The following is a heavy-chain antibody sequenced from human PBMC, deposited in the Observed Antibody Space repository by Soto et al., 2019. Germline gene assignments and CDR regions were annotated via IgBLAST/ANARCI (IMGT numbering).Heavy chain of an antibody. CDR3: ARGWPLYSSAGTGWFDP. V-gene: IGHV1-18*01. CDR2: ISAYNGNT. D-gene: IGHD6-19*01. CDR1: GYTFTSYG. J-gene: IGHJ5*02. Sequence: ASVKVSCKASGYTFTSYGISWVRQAPGQGLEWMGWISAYNGNTNYAQKLQGRVTMTTDTSTSTAYMELRSLRSDDTAVYYCARGWPLYSSAGTGWFDPWGQGTLVTVSS.